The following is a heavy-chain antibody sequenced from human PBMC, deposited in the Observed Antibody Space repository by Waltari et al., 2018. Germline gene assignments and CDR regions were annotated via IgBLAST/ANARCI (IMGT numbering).Heavy chain of an antibody. D-gene: IGHD1-26*01. J-gene: IGHJ4*02. Sequence: EVQLVESGGGLVQPGRSLRLSCAASGFTFDAYAMHWVRQAPGKGLEWVSGISWNSGSIGYADSVKGRFTISRDNAKNSLYLQMNSLRAEDTALYYCAKTHEWELLGYYFDYWGQGTLVTVSS. CDR2: ISWNSGSI. CDR3: AKTHEWELLGYYFDY. V-gene: IGHV3-9*01. CDR1: GFTFDAYA.